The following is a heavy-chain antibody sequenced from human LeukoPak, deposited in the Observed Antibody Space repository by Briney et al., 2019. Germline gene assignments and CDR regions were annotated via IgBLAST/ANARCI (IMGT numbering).Heavy chain of an antibody. CDR2: ISYDGSNT. CDR3: AKDRYYDSSGYYVDY. J-gene: IGHJ4*02. Sequence: GGSLRLSCAASGFTFSNGMHWVRQAPGKGLEWVAVISYDGSNTYYADSVRGRFTISRGNSKNTLYLQMNSLRAEDTAMYYCAKDRYYDSSGYYVDYWGQGTLVTVSS. D-gene: IGHD3-22*01. V-gene: IGHV3-30*18. CDR1: GFTFSNG.